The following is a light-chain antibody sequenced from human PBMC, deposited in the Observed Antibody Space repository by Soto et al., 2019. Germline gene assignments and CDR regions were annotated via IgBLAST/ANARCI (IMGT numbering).Light chain of an antibody. CDR3: AAWDDTLNGPV. Sequence: QSVLTQPPSASGTPGLRVTISCSGSSSNIGGNTVNWYQHLPGTAPKLLIYSNNQRPSGVPDRFSGSKSGTSASLAISGLQSEDEADYYCAAWDDTLNGPVFGGGTKLTVL. J-gene: IGLJ2*01. CDR1: SSNIGGNT. CDR2: SNN. V-gene: IGLV1-44*01.